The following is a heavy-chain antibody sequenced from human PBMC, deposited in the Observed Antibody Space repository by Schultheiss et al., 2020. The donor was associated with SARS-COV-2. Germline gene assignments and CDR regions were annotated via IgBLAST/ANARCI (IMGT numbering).Heavy chain of an antibody. J-gene: IGHJ6*02. CDR2: ISYDGSNK. D-gene: IGHD3-10*01. V-gene: IGHV3-30-3*01. CDR3: ARVRVTGGGSGSYYHLYYYYGMDV. Sequence: GESLKISCAASGFTFSSYAMHWVRQAPGKGLEWVAVISYDGSNKYYADSVKGRFTISRDNSKNTLYLQMNSLRAEDTAVYYCARVRVTGGGSGSYYHLYYYYGMDVWGQGTTVTVSS. CDR1: GFTFSSYA.